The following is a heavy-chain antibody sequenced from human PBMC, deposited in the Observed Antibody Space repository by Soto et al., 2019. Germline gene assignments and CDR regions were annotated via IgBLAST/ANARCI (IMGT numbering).Heavy chain of an antibody. CDR1: GDSISSGDYY. J-gene: IGHJ6*02. V-gene: IGHV4-30-4*01. CDR3: ARDWNYVRGYNMDV. CDR2: IYYSGTT. D-gene: IGHD3-16*01. Sequence: QVQLQESGPGLVKPSQTLSLTCTVSGDSISSGDYYWTWIRQPPGKGLEWIGYIYYSGTTYYNPSLKSRVTXLVPTXXNQFSLKLTSVTAADTAVYYCARDWNYVRGYNMDVWGQGTTVTVSS.